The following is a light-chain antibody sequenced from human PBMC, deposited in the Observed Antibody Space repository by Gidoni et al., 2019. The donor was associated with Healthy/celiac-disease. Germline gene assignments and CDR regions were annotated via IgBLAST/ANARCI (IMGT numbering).Light chain of an antibody. Sequence: ELVLTQSPATLSLSPGERATLSCSASQSVSSYLAWYQQKPGQAPRLLSYDASNRATGIPARFSGSGSGTDFTLTISSLEPEDFAVYYCQQRSNWPALTFGGGTKVEIK. J-gene: IGKJ4*01. V-gene: IGKV3-11*01. CDR2: DAS. CDR1: QSVSSY. CDR3: QQRSNWPALT.